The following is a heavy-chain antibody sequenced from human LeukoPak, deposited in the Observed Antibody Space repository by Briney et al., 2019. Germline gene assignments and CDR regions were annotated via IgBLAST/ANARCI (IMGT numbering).Heavy chain of an antibody. CDR1: GYTLTDYY. V-gene: IGHV1-2*06. CDR3: ARVGYYESSGYYEY. J-gene: IGHJ4*02. CDR2: INPNSGGT. D-gene: IGHD3-22*01. Sequence: GGSVKFSCKASGYTLTDYYMHWVRQAPGQGLEWMGRINPNSGGTNYAQKFQGRVTMTRDTSISTVYMELSRLRSDDTAVYYCARVGYYESSGYYEYWGQGTLVTVSS.